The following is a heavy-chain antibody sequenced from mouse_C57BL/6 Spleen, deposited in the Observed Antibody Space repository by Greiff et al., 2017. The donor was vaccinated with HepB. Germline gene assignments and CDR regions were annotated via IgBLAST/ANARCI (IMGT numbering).Heavy chain of an antibody. CDR1: GYTFTSYW. CDR3: ARSGDSNSFAY. CDR2: IDPSDSYT. J-gene: IGHJ3*01. V-gene: IGHV1-69*01. Sequence: QVQLQQPGAELVMPGASVKLSCKASGYTFTSYWMHWVKQRPGQGLEWIGEIDPSDSYTNYNQKFKGKSTLTVDKSSSTAYMQLSSLTSEDSAVYYCARSGDSNSFAYWGQGTLVTVSA. D-gene: IGHD2-5*01.